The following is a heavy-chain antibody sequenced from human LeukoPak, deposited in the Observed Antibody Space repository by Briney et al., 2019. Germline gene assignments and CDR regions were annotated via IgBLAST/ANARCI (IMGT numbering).Heavy chain of an antibody. J-gene: IGHJ4*02. CDR2: IRDSGNGT. D-gene: IGHD3-3*01. V-gene: IGHV3-23*01. CDR3: AKWAYYDFWSGHYKSHFDS. Sequence: PGGSLRLSCVVSGFTFKNYAMSWVRQAPGKGLECVSSIRDSGNGTDYADSVKGRFTVSRDNYKNTLYLHMNTLSAEDTAVYYCAKWAYYDFWSGHYKSHFDSWGQGTLVTVSP. CDR1: GFTFKNYA.